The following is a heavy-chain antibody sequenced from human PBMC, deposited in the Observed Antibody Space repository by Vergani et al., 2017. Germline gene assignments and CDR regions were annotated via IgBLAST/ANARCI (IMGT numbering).Heavy chain of an antibody. CDR1: GFTFSSYS. J-gene: IGHJ4*02. CDR3: ATMGIPRNY. V-gene: IGHV3-21*06. D-gene: IGHD5-18*01. CDR2: ISSSSSYI. Sequence: EVQLVESGGGLVKPGGSLRLSCAASGFTFSSYSMIWVRQAPGKGLEWVSSISSSSSYIYYADSVKGRFTISRDNAKNSLYLQMNSLRAEDTAVYYCATMGIPRNYWGQGTLVTVSS.